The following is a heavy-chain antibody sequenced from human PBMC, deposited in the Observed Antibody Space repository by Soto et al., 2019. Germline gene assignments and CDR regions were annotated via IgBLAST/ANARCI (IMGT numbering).Heavy chain of an antibody. D-gene: IGHD3-3*01. J-gene: IGHJ3*02. CDR2: ISAYNGDT. CDR3: ARDCSGYPCGYAFDI. CDR1: GYTFSNYG. V-gene: IGHV1-18*04. Sequence: SVKVSCKASGYTFSNYGISWVRQAPGQGLEWMGWISAYNGDTNYAQNFQGRVTITTDASTRTAFMELTSLRSDDTAVYYCARDCSGYPCGYAFDIWG.